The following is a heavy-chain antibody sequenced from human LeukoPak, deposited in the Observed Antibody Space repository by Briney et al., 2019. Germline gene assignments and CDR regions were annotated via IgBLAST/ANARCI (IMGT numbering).Heavy chain of an antibody. Sequence: PSETLSLTCTVSGGSISSYYWSWIRQPPGKGLEWIGYIYYSGSTNYNPSLKSRVTISVDTSKNQFSLKLSSVTAADTAVYYCASSYCGADCSSGAFDIWGQGTMVTVSS. CDR2: IYYSGST. J-gene: IGHJ3*02. CDR1: GGSISSYY. V-gene: IGHV4-59*08. CDR3: ASSYCGADCSSGAFDI. D-gene: IGHD2-21*02.